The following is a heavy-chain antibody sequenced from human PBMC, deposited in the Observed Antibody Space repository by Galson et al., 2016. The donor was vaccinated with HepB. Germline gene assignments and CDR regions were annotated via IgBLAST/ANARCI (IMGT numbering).Heavy chain of an antibody. CDR3: ARDSLAWDSYFGMDV. Sequence: SLRLSCAASAFTFSNYALHWVRQAPGKGLEWVAVISYDGTNKYYADSVKGRFTISRDNSKNTLYLQMNSLRAEDTALYYCARDSLAWDSYFGMDVWGQGTTVTVSS. CDR1: AFTFSNYA. J-gene: IGHJ6*02. CDR2: ISYDGTNK. V-gene: IGHV3-30*04. D-gene: IGHD2-15*01.